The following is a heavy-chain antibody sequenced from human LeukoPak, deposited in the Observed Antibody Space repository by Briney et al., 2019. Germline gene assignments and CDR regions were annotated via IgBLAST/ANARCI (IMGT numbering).Heavy chain of an antibody. CDR1: GGSISSYY. CDR2: IYYSGST. D-gene: IGHD3-22*01. Sequence: SETLSLTCTVSGGSISSYYWSWIRQPPGKGLEWIGYIYYSGSTNFNPSPKSRVTISVDTSKNQFSLKLSSVTAADTAVYYCARRAFYYDSSGIYYFDYWGQGTLVTVSS. CDR3: ARRAFYYDSSGIYYFDY. V-gene: IGHV4-59*01. J-gene: IGHJ4*02.